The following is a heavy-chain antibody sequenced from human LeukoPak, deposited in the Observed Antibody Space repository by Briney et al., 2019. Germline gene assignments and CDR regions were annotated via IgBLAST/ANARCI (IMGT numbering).Heavy chain of an antibody. D-gene: IGHD2-2*01. CDR1: GFTFSNDD. CDR3: AKVNWCSASCADA. CDR2: ISGDGGRI. J-gene: IGHJ4*02. V-gene: IGHV3-23*01. Sequence: AGGSLRLSCAASGFTFSNDDMNWVRQAPGKGLEWVSGISGDGGRIYYAGSVKGRFTISRDNSKNTLSLQMNSLRAEDTAVYYCAKVNWCSASCADAWGQGTLVTVSS.